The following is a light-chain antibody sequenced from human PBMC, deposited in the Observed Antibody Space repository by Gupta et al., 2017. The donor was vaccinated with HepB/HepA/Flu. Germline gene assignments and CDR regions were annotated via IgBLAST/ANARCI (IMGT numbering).Light chain of an antibody. Sequence: QSALTQPASVSGSPGQSITISCTGTSSDVGGYNYVSWYQQHPGKTPKLMIYGVSNRPSGVSNRFSGSKSGNPASLTISGLQAEDEADYYCSSYTSSSTPHVVFGGGTKLTVL. CDR2: GVS. J-gene: IGLJ2*01. V-gene: IGLV2-14*01. CDR1: SSDVGGYNY. CDR3: SSYTSSSTPHVV.